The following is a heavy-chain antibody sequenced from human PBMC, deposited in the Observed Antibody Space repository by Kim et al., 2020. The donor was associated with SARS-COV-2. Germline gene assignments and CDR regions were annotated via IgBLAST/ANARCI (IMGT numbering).Heavy chain of an antibody. Sequence: AKKFQVRVTMTRDTSTSTLYMELSSLRSEDTAVYYCARAPYSSSWPPDDYWGQGTLVTVSS. J-gene: IGHJ4*02. V-gene: IGHV1-46*01. D-gene: IGHD6-13*01. CDR3: ARAPYSSSWPPDDY.